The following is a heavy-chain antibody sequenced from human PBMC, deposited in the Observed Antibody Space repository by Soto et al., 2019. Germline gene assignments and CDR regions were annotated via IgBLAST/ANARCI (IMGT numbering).Heavy chain of an antibody. J-gene: IGHJ6*02. CDR2: ISYDGSNK. V-gene: IGHV3-30*03. CDR1: GFTFSSYG. CDR3: ARDHKGGYYYYGMDV. Sequence: GGSLRLSCAASGFTFSSYGMHWVRQAPGKGLEWVAVISYDGSNKYYADSVKGRFTISRDNSKNSLYLQMNSLRAEDTAVYYCARDHKGGYYYYGMDVWGQGTTVTVSS.